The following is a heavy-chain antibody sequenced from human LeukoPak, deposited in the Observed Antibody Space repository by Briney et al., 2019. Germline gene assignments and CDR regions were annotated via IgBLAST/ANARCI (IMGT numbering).Heavy chain of an antibody. CDR2: ISSSGSTI. J-gene: IGHJ1*01. Sequence: PGGSLRLSCAVSGFTFSSYEMNWVSQAPGKGLEWVSYISSSGSTIYYADSVKGRFTISRDNAKHSLYLQMNSLIAEDTAVYYCARPYCGGDCYVEYFQHWGQGTLVTVSS. CDR1: GFTFSSYE. V-gene: IGHV3-48*03. D-gene: IGHD2-21*02. CDR3: ARPYCGGDCYVEYFQH.